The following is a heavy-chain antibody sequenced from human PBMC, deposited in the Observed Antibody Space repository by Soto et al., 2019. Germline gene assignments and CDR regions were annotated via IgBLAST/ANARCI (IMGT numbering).Heavy chain of an antibody. Sequence: GASVKVSCKASGYTFASYGIRWVRQAPGQGLEWMGWISAYNGNTNYAQKLQGRVTMTTDTSTSTAYMELRSLRSDDTAVYYCARDPGYFDWFQAYYFDYWGQGTLLTVSS. D-gene: IGHD3-9*01. J-gene: IGHJ4*02. V-gene: IGHV1-18*01. CDR3: ARDPGYFDWFQAYYFDY. CDR1: GYTFASYG. CDR2: ISAYNGNT.